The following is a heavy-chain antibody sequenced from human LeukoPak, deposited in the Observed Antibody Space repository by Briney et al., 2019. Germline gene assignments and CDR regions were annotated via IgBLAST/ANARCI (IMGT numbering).Heavy chain of an antibody. J-gene: IGHJ2*01. CDR1: GYTFTAHY. CDR2: IDPNSGGT. CDR3: ARGRGTTMVRGVITNYFDL. D-gene: IGHD3-10*01. V-gene: IGHV1-2*02. Sequence: ASVKVSCKASGYTFTAHYIHWVRQAPGQGLEWMGWIDPNSGGTNYAQKFLRSVTMTGDTSINTAFMELSRLRSDDTAIYYCARGRGTTMVRGVITNYFDLWGRGSLVTVSS.